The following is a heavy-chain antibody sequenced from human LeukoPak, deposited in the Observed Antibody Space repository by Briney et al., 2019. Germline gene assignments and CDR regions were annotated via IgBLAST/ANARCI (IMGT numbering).Heavy chain of an antibody. J-gene: IGHJ4*02. CDR1: GGSISSGSYY. D-gene: IGHD3-9*01. Sequence: PSQTLSLTCTVSGGSISSGSYYWGWIRQPPGKGLEWIGSIYYSGSTYYNPSLKSRVTISVDTSKNQFSLKLSSVTAADTAVYYCARRYYDILTGYYRDFDYWGQGTLVTVSS. CDR2: IYYSGST. V-gene: IGHV4-39*01. CDR3: ARRYYDILTGYYRDFDY.